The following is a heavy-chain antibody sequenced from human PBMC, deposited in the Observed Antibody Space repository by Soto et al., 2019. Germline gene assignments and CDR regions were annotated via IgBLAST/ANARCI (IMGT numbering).Heavy chain of an antibody. D-gene: IGHD2-2*01. CDR2: ISGSGGST. V-gene: IGHV3-23*01. CDR1: GFTFSSYA. J-gene: IGHJ4*02. Sequence: GESLKISCAASGFTFSSYAMSWVRQAPGKGLEWVSAISGSGGSTYYADSVKGRFTISRDNSKNTLYLQMNSLRAEDTAVYYCAKDIVVVPAAMISFDYWGQGTLVTVSS. CDR3: AKDIVVVPAAMISFDY.